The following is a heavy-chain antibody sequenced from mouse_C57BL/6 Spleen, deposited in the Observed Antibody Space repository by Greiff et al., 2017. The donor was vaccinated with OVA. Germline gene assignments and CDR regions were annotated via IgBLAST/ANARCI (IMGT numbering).Heavy chain of an antibody. Sequence: VQLKESGTVLARPGASVKMSCKTSGYTFTSYWMHWVKQRPGQGLEWIGAIYPGNSDTSYNQKFKGKAKLTAVTSASTAYMELSSLTNEDSAVYYVTRVTTFAYYYAMDHWGQGTSGTVFS. CDR3: TRVTTFAYYYAMDH. J-gene: IGHJ4*01. V-gene: IGHV1-5*01. CDR1: GYTFTSYW. CDR2: IYPGNSDT. D-gene: IGHD1-1*01.